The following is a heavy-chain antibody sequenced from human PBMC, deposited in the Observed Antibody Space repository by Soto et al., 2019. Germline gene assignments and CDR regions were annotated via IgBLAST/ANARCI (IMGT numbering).Heavy chain of an antibody. J-gene: IGHJ6*02. D-gene: IGHD2-8*01. CDR3: AKTRGAMIYAISVYGMDV. CDR2: ISGSADST. CDR1: GFSFSSFA. Sequence: EVQLLESGGGFIHPGGSLRLSCAASGFSFSSFAMNWGRQAPGKGLEWVSIISGSADSTFYADSVKGRFTISRDKSKSTLYLQINSLRAEDTAVYYCAKTRGAMIYAISVYGMDVWGQGTTVTVSS. V-gene: IGHV3-23*01.